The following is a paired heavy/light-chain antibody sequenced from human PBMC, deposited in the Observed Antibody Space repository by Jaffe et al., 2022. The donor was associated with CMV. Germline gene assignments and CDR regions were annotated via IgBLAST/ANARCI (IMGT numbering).Heavy chain of an antibody. CDR1: GGSISSGGYY. J-gene: IGHJ2*01. D-gene: IGHD3-3*01. CDR2: IHYSGRT. CDR3: ARVRGSTIFDVVVNWDFDL. V-gene: IGHV4-31*03. Sequence: QVQLQESGPGLVRPSQTLSLTCTVSGGSISSGGYYWSWIRQHPGKGPEWIGYIHYSGRTHYSPSLKSRVAISVDTSKNQFSLKLSSVTAADTAVYYCARVRGSTIFDVVVNWDFDLWGRGTLITVSS.
Light chain of an antibody. CDR2: DVT. J-gene: IGLJ1*01. Sequence: QSALTQPASVSGSPGQTITISCSGTSSDVGGYTYVSWYQQHPGKAPKLMIYDVTNRPSGVSNRFFGSKSGNTASLTISGLQAEDEADYYCSSYTSSSTRVFGSGTKVTVL. CDR1: SSDVGGYTY. V-gene: IGLV2-14*03. CDR3: SSYTSSSTRV.